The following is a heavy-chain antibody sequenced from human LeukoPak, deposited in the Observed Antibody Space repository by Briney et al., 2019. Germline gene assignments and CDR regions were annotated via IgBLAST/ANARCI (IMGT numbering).Heavy chain of an antibody. D-gene: IGHD2-2*01. Sequence: ASVKVSCKASGYTFTGYYMHWVRQAPGQGLEWMGWINPNSGGTNYAQKFQGRVTMTRDTSISTAYMELSRLRSDDTAVYYCAIAEMGDIVVVPASRFDPWGQGTLVTVSS. CDR1: GYTFTGYY. CDR2: INPNSGGT. V-gene: IGHV1-2*02. J-gene: IGHJ5*02. CDR3: AIAEMGDIVVVPASRFDP.